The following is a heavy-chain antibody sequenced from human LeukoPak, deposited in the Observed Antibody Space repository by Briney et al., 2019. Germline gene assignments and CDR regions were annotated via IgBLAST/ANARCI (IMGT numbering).Heavy chain of an antibody. Sequence: GGSLRLSCAASGFTFNDYAMHWVRQAPGQGLEWVSGITWNSGTIGYADSVKGRFTISRDNAKNSLYLQMNSLRAEDTAVYYCASLGSGYMDVWGKGTTVTISS. D-gene: IGHD3-10*01. V-gene: IGHV3-9*01. J-gene: IGHJ6*03. CDR1: GFTFNDYA. CDR2: ITWNSGTI. CDR3: ASLGSGYMDV.